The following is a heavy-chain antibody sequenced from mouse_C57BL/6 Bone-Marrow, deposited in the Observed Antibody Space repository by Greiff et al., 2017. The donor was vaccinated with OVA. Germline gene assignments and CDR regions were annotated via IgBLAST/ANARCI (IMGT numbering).Heavy chain of an antibody. CDR1: GYTLTSYW. CDR3: ARGDYYYGSSGAY. CDR2: IHPNSGST. Sequence: VQLQQPGAELVKPGASVKLSCKASGYTLTSYWMHWVKQRPGQGLEWIGMIHPNSGSTNYNEKFKSKATLTVDKSSSTAYMQISSLTSEDSAVYYCARGDYYYGSSGAYWGQGTLVTVSA. D-gene: IGHD1-1*01. V-gene: IGHV1-64*01. J-gene: IGHJ3*01.